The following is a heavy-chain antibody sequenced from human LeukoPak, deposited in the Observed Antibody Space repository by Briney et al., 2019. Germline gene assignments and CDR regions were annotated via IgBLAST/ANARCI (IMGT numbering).Heavy chain of an antibody. Sequence: SETLSLTCTVSGGSISSSDYDWSWIRQPPGKGLEWIGYIYYSGSTYYNPFLQGRVTISIDTSKNQFSLKLSSVTAADTAVYYCARRSDYYGSGSYSFLFDYWGQGTLVTVSS. CDR2: IYYSGST. CDR1: GGSISSSDYD. D-gene: IGHD3-10*01. CDR3: ARRSDYYGSGSYSFLFDY. V-gene: IGHV4-30-4*01. J-gene: IGHJ4*02.